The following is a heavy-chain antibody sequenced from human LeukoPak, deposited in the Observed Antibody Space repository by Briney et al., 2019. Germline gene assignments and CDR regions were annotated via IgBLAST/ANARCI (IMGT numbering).Heavy chain of an antibody. V-gene: IGHV7-4-1*02. CDR2: INTNTGNP. CDR1: GYTFTSYA. J-gene: IGHJ6*03. CDR3: ARVSWRPLYCSGGSCYSRYYYYYMDV. Sequence: ASVKVSCKASGYTFTSYAMNWVRQAPGQGLEWMGWINTNTGNPTYAQGFTGRFVFSLDTSVSTAYLQISSLKAEDTAVYYCARVSWRPLYCSGGSCYSRYYYYYMDVWGKGTTVTVSS. D-gene: IGHD2-15*01.